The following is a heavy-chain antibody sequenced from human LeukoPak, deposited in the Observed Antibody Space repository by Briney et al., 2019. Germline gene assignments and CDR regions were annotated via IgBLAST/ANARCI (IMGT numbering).Heavy chain of an antibody. CDR3: AKDYDSGSSDAFDI. J-gene: IGHJ3*02. Sequence: PGGSLRLSCAASGFTFSSYWMHWVRQAPGKGLVWVSRIKSDGSSTDYADSVKGRFTLSRDNAKNTLYLQMNSLRAEDTAVYYCAKDYDSGSSDAFDIWGQGTMVTVSS. V-gene: IGHV3-74*01. D-gene: IGHD1-26*01. CDR2: IKSDGSST. CDR1: GFTFSSYW.